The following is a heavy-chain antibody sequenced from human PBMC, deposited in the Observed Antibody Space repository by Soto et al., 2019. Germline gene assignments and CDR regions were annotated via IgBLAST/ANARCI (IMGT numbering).Heavy chain of an antibody. CDR3: VRSPKIGVRGAF. CDR1: GFSLSAYN. J-gene: IGHJ1*01. V-gene: IGHV3-21*01. CDR2: IKVGSSRI. D-gene: IGHD3-16*01. Sequence: GGSLRLSCIGSGFSLSAYNMNWCRQAPGKGLEWVSSIKVGSSRIYQPDSMKGRFTISRDDARNSVYLQINSLRAEDTALYFGVRSPKIGVRGAFWGRGTQVTVSS.